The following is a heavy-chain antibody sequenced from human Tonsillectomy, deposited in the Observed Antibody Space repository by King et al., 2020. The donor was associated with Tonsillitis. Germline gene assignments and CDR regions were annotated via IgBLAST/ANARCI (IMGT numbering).Heavy chain of an antibody. J-gene: IGHJ6*02. D-gene: IGHD6-19*01. CDR2: IKQDGSGK. Sequence: VQLVESGGGLVQPGGSLRLSCAASGFTFSSYWMSWVRQAPGKGLEWGANIKQDGSGKFYVESVKGRFTISRYNAKKTLYLQMNSLRGEDTAVYYCARDVAVAGTYGMDVWGQGTTVTVSS. CDR1: GFTFSSYW. CDR3: ARDVAVAGTYGMDV. V-gene: IGHV3-7*01.